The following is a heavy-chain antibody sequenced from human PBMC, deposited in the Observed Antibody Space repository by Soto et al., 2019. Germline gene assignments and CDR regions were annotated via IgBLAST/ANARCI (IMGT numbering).Heavy chain of an antibody. Sequence: EVQLLESGGGLVQPGGSLRLSCAASGFTFSSYAMSWVRQAPGKGLEWVSAISGSGGSTYYADSVKGRFTISRYNSKNTLHQQLNRLRAEDTDVYDCAKGVRNCSSSSCFNWFDPWGQGTLVTVSS. CDR2: ISGSGGST. CDR1: GFTFSSYA. J-gene: IGHJ5*02. D-gene: IGHD2-2*01. CDR3: AKGVRNCSSSSCFNWFDP. V-gene: IGHV3-23*01.